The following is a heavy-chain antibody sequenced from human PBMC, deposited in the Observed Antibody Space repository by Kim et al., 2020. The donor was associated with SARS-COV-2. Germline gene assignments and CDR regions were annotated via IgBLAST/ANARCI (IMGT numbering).Heavy chain of an antibody. CDR2: ISSSSSYI. Sequence: GGSLRLSCAASGFTFSSYSMNWVRQAPGKGLEWVPSISSSSSYIYYADSVKGRFTISRDNAKNSLYLQMNSLRAEDTAVYYCARVPVLRFLEWLPSYYMDVWGKGTTVTVSS. CDR3: ARVPVLRFLEWLPSYYMDV. V-gene: IGHV3-21*01. J-gene: IGHJ6*03. CDR1: GFTFSSYS. D-gene: IGHD3-3*01.